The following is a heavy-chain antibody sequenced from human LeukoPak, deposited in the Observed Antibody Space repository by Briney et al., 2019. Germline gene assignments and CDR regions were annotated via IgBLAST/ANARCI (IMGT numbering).Heavy chain of an antibody. J-gene: IGHJ4*02. Sequence: ASVKGSCKASGYTFTGYYMHWVRQAPGQGLEWMGWINPNSGGTNYAQKFQGRVTMTRDTSISTAYMELSSLRSDDTAVYYCARDAFIAAAGYYFDYWGQGTLVTVSS. CDR2: INPNSGGT. CDR1: GYTFTGYY. V-gene: IGHV1-2*02. D-gene: IGHD6-13*01. CDR3: ARDAFIAAAGYYFDY.